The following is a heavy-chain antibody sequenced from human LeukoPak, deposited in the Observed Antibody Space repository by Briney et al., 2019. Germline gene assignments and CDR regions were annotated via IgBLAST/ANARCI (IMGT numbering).Heavy chain of an antibody. CDR1: GFTFSDYY. V-gene: IGHV3-11*01. CDR3: ASGQQLVLYDAFDI. J-gene: IGHJ3*02. D-gene: IGHD6-13*01. Sequence: GGSLRLSCAASGFTFSDYYMHWIRKAPGQGQEWVSYISSSGSTIYYADSVKGRFTISRDNAKNSLYLQMNSLRAEDTAVYYCASGQQLVLYDAFDIWGQGTMVTVSS. CDR2: ISSSGSTI.